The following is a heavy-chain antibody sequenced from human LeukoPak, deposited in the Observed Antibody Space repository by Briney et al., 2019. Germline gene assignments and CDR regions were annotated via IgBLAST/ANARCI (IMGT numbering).Heavy chain of an antibody. Sequence: PSETLSLTCTVSGGSISSYYWSWIRQPPGKGLEWIGYIYYSGSTNYNPSLKSRVTISVDTSKNQFSLKLSSVTAADTAVYYCARDVGATYMDVWGKGTTVTVSS. V-gene: IGHV4-59*01. CDR2: IYYSGST. CDR3: ARDVGATYMDV. J-gene: IGHJ6*03. CDR1: GGSISSYY. D-gene: IGHD1-26*01.